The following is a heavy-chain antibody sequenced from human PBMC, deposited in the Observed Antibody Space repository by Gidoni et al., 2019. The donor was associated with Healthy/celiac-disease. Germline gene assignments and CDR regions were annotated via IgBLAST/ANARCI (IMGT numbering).Heavy chain of an antibody. V-gene: IGHV1-69*04. CDR2: IIPSLGIA. D-gene: IGHD6-13*01. CDR3: ARGGRGSGESYSSSWQRGGWFDP. CDR1: GGTFSSYA. Sequence: QVQLVQSGAEVTKPGSSVKVSCTASGGTFSSYAISWVRQAPGQGLEWKGRIIPSLGIANYEQKFQGRVTITADKSTSTAYMELSSLRSEETAVYYCARGGRGSGESYSSSWQRGGWFDPWGQGTLVTVSS. J-gene: IGHJ5*02.